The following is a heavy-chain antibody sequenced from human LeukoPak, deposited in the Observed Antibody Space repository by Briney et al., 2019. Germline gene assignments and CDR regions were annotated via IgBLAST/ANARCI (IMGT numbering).Heavy chain of an antibody. Sequence: GGSLRLSCAASGFTFSSYAMSWVRQAPGKELEWVSAISGSGGSTYYADSVKGRFTISRDNSKNTLYLQMNSLRAEDTAVYYCAKDRNYGDYEGYWGQGTLVTVSS. J-gene: IGHJ4*02. CDR2: ISGSGGST. V-gene: IGHV3-23*01. D-gene: IGHD4-17*01. CDR1: GFTFSSYA. CDR3: AKDRNYGDYEGY.